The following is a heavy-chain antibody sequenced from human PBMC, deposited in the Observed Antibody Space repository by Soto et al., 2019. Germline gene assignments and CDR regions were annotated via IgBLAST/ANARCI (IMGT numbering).Heavy chain of an antibody. Sequence: EVQLVESGGGVVRPGGSLRLSCAASGFTFDDYGMSWVRQPPGKGLEWVSGINWNSASTGYADSVKGRFTISRDNAKNSLFLQMNSLRAADTAVYYCARDINYEVSGLDFWGQGTLVTVSS. J-gene: IGHJ4*02. CDR3: ARDINYEVSGLDF. D-gene: IGHD4-4*01. V-gene: IGHV3-20*04. CDR2: INWNSAST. CDR1: GFTFDDYG.